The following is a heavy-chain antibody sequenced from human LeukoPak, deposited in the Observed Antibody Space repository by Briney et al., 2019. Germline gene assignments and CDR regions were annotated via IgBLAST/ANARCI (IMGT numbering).Heavy chain of an antibody. CDR3: ARRGEGYCSSTSCRGDAFDI. Sequence: GESLKISCKGSGYSFTSYWIGWVRQMPGKGLEWMGIIYPGDSDTRYSPSFQGQVTISADKSISTAYLQWSSLKASDTAMYYCARRGEGYCSSTSCRGDAFDIWGQGTMVTVSS. D-gene: IGHD2-2*01. J-gene: IGHJ3*02. CDR1: GYSFTSYW. CDR2: IYPGDSDT. V-gene: IGHV5-51*01.